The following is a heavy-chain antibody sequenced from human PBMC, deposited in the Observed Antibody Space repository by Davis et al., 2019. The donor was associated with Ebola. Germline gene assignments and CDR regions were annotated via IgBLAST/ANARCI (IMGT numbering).Heavy chain of an antibody. V-gene: IGHV3-33*06. Sequence: PGGSLRLSCTASGFTLSGDYIHWVLQAPPKSLNCPEVISADGSNKYYADSVKSRFTITRDNSKNTLYLQMNSRRSEDTAVYYCAKVLSRNAAYGMDGWGQGTTVTVSS. CDR1: GFTLSGDY. J-gene: IGHJ6*02. D-gene: IGHD3-16*01. CDR3: AKVLSRNAAYGMDG. CDR2: ISADGSNK.